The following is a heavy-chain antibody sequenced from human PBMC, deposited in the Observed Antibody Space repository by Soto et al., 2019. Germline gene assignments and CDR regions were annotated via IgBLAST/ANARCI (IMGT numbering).Heavy chain of an antibody. Sequence: QLQLQESGSGLVKPSQTLSLTCAVSGGSISSGGYSWSWIRQPPGKGLEWIGYIYHSGSTYYNPSLKSRVPISVDRSKNQFSRKLSSVTAADTAVYYCAAGAIFGVVPLDYWGQGTLVTVSS. J-gene: IGHJ4*02. CDR2: IYHSGST. D-gene: IGHD3-3*01. CDR1: GGSISSGGYS. CDR3: AAGAIFGVVPLDY. V-gene: IGHV4-30-2*01.